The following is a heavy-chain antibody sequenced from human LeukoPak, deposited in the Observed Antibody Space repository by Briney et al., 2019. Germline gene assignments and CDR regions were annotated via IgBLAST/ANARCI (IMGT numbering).Heavy chain of an antibody. D-gene: IGHD6-19*01. V-gene: IGHV1-8*02. CDR3: ARGRSLQWLVPVDFDY. CDR2: ISAYNGNT. CDR1: GGTFSSYA. J-gene: IGHJ4*02. Sequence: ASVKVSCKASGGTFSSYAISWVRQAPGQGLEWMGWISAYNGNTNYAQKFQGKVTMTRNTSISTAYMELSSLRSEDTAVYYCARGRSLQWLVPVDFDYWGQGTLVTVSS.